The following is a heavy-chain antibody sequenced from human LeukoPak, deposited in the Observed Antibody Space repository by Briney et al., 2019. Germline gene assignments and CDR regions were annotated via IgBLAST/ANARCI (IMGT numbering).Heavy chain of an antibody. CDR2: IKQDGSEK. Sequence: GGSLRLSCEASGFTFSSFWMSWVRQAPGKGLEWVANIKQDGSEKCYVDSVKGRFTVSRDNAKNSLYLQMNSLRAEDTAVYYCARDPKMIYRIVGTTGYFDYWGQGTLVTVSS. D-gene: IGHD1-26*01. J-gene: IGHJ4*02. CDR3: ARDPKMIYRIVGTTGYFDY. CDR1: GFTFSSFW. V-gene: IGHV3-7*01.